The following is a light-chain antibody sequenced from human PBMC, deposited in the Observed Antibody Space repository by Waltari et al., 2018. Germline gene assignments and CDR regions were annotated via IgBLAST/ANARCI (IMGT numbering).Light chain of an antibody. CDR2: DAS. V-gene: IGKV3-11*01. CDR3: QQRGKA. CDR1: QSVSSY. J-gene: IGKJ5*01. Sequence: EIVLTQSPATLSLSPGERATLSCRASQSVSSYLAWYQQKPGQAPSLLIYDASNRATGIPARFSGSGSGTDFTLTISSLEPEDFAVYYCQQRGKAFGQGTRLEIK.